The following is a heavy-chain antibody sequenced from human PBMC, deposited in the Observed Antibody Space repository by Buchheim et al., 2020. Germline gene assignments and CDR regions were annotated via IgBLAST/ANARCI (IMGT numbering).Heavy chain of an antibody. V-gene: IGHV3-48*03. CDR3: AKSSGWFDS. CDR2: ISSAGSKK. D-gene: IGHD3-22*01. Sequence: QLVEFGGALVQPGGSLRLSCVASMSTFSNSEMNWVRQTPGKGLEWIAYISSAGSKKDYADSVKGRFTISRDNAKSSLFLEMKSLGAEDTAIYYCAKSSGWFDSWGQGTL. CDR1: MSTFSNSE. J-gene: IGHJ5*01.